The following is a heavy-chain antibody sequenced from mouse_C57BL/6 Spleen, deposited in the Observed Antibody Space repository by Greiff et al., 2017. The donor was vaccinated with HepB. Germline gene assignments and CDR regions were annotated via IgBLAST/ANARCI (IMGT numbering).Heavy chain of an antibody. D-gene: IGHD1-1*01. J-gene: IGHJ3*01. CDR1: GFTISSYA. CDR2: ISDGGSYT. V-gene: IGHV5-4*01. CDR3: ARDYYGSSYPFAY. Sequence: EVKVVESGGGLVKPGGSLKLSCAASGFTISSYAMSWVRQTPEKRLEWVATISDGGSYTYYPDNVKGRFTISRDNAKNNLYLQMSHLKSEDTAMYYCARDYYGSSYPFAYWGQGTLVTVSA.